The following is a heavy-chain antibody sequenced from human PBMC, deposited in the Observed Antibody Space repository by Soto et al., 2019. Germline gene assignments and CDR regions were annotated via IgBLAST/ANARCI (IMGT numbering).Heavy chain of an antibody. CDR3: ARISQGTYCRGGNCYSDY. V-gene: IGHV3-74*01. D-gene: IGHD2-15*01. J-gene: IGHJ4*02. CDR1: GFTFSSYW. CDR2: INGDGIST. Sequence: PGGSLRFSCAASGFTFSSYWMHWVRQDPEKGLVWVSRINGDGISTSYADSVKGRFTISRDNAKDTLYLHMNSLGAEDTAVYYCARISQGTYCRGGNCYSDYWGQGTLVTVSS.